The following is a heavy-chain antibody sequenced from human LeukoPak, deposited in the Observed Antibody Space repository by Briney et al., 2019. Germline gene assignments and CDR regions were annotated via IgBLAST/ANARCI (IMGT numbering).Heavy chain of an antibody. Sequence: PGGSLRLSCAASGFTFSNCWMSWVRQAPGKGLEWVANIKQDRSEKYYVDSVKGRFTISRDNAKNSLYLQMNSLRAEDTALYHCARAVGDYGDYGYYYYYYYMDVWGKGTTVTISS. CDR1: GFTFSNCW. CDR3: ARAVGDYGDYGYYYYYYYMDV. V-gene: IGHV3-7*03. D-gene: IGHD4-17*01. J-gene: IGHJ6*03. CDR2: IKQDRSEK.